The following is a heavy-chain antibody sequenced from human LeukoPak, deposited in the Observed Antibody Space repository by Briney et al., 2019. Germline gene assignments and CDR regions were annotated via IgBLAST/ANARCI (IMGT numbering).Heavy chain of an antibody. J-gene: IGHJ4*02. CDR2: ISYDGSNK. Sequence: GALRLSCAASGFTFSSYAMHWVRQAPGKGLEWVAVISYDGSNKHYADSVKGRFTISRDNSKNTLYLQMNSLRAEDTAVYYCARTTVEMATMGPYDYWGQGTLVTVSS. D-gene: IGHD5-12*01. V-gene: IGHV3-30-3*01. CDR3: ARTTVEMATMGPYDY. CDR1: GFTFSSYA.